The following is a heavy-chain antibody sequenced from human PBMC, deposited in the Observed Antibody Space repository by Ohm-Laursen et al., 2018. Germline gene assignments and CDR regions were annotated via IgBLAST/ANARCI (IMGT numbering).Heavy chain of an antibody. CDR3: AGAPNLYYFDY. J-gene: IGHJ4*02. CDR1: GGSISNFY. D-gene: IGHD2-8*01. V-gene: IGHV4-4*07. Sequence: GTLSLTWTVSGGSISNFYWNWIRKPAGKGLEWIGRMFASGSTDYNPSLKSRVTMSINTSKNQFSLQLRFVTAADTAVYHCAGAPNLYYFDYWGQGTLVTVSS. CDR2: MFASGST.